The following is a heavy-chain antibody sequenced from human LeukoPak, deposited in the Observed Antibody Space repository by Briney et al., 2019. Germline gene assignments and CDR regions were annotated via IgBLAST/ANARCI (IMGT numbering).Heavy chain of an antibody. J-gene: IGHJ5*02. V-gene: IGHV3-33*01. CDR3: ARGPPMFTP. Sequence: GGSLRLSCAASGFTFSSYGMHWVRQAPGRGLEWVAVIWYDGSNKYYADSVKGRFTISRDNSNNALYLQMNSLRDDDTAVYYCARGPPMFTPWGQGTLVTVSS. D-gene: IGHD3-10*01. CDR2: IWYDGSNK. CDR1: GFTFSSYG.